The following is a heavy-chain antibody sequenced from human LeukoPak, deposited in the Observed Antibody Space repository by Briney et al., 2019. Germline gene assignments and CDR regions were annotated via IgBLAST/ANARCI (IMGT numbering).Heavy chain of an antibody. CDR3: ARAKAVAVFDY. CDR1: GFTVSSNY. V-gene: IGHV3-53*01. Sequence: GGPLRLSCAASGFTVSSNYMSWVRQAPGKGLEWVSVIYSGGSTYYADSVKGRFTISRDNSKNTLYLQMNSLRAEDTAVYYCARAKAVAVFDYWGQGTLVTVSS. J-gene: IGHJ4*02. D-gene: IGHD6-19*01. CDR2: IYSGGST.